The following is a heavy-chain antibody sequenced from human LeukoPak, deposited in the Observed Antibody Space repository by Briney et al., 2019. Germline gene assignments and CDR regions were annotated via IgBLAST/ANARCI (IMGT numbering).Heavy chain of an antibody. CDR1: GYTFTDYY. CDR2: INSNSGGT. CDR3: ARDADYHYFDY. Sequence: GASVKVSCKASGYTFTDYYMHWVRQAPGQGLEWMGWINSNSGGTNYAQKFQGRVTMTRDTSISTAYMELSSLRSEDTAVYYCARDADYHYFDYWGQGTLVTVSS. J-gene: IGHJ4*02. D-gene: IGHD4/OR15-4a*01. V-gene: IGHV1-2*02.